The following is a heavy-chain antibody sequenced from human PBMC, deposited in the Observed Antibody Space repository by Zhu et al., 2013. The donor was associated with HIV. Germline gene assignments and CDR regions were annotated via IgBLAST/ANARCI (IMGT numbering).Heavy chain of an antibody. J-gene: IGHJ6*02. Sequence: QVQLVQSGAEVKKPGASVKVSCKASGYTFTSYDINWVRQATGQGLEWMGWMNPNSGNTGYAQKFQGRVTMTRNTSISTAYMELSSLRSEDTAVYYCAGGRREGYYTNRNAYYYYGMDVWGQGTTVTVSS. CDR3: AGGRREGYYTNRNAYYYYGMDV. CDR2: MNPNSGNT. V-gene: IGHV1-8*01. CDR1: GYTFTSYD. D-gene: IGHD3-3*01.